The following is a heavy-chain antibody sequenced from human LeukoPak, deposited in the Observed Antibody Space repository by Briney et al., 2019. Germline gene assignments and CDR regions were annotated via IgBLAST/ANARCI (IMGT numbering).Heavy chain of an antibody. CDR1: GGSISSSSYY. Sequence: PSETLSLTCTVSGGSISSSSYYWGWIRQPPGKGLEWIGSIYYSGSTYYNPSLKSRVTISVDTSKNQFSLKLSSVTAADTAVYYCAKNGGITGSDYWGQGTLVTVSS. J-gene: IGHJ4*02. D-gene: IGHD1-20*01. CDR2: IYYSGST. V-gene: IGHV4-39*07. CDR3: AKNGGITGSDY.